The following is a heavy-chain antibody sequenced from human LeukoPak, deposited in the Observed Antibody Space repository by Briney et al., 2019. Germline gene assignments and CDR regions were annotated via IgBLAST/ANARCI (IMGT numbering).Heavy chain of an antibody. V-gene: IGHV3-33*06. J-gene: IGHJ6*03. CDR2: IWYEGSNI. CDR1: GFTFSSYG. Sequence: GGSLRLSCAASGFTFSSYGMHWVREAPGKGLEWVAVIWYEGSNIYYADSVKGRFTIPRGNSKNTQYLQMNSLRAEDTAVYYCAKGGSIAARGGWYYYYYMDVWGKGTTVTVSS. D-gene: IGHD6-6*01. CDR3: AKGGSIAARGGWYYYYYMDV.